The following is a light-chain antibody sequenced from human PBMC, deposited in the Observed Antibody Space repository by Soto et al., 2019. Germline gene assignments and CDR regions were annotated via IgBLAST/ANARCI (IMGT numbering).Light chain of an antibody. J-gene: IGKJ4*01. CDR2: AAS. Sequence: DIQMTQSPSSLSASVGDRVTITCRASQSISSYLNWYQQKQGKAPKLLIYAASSLQSGVPSRFSGSGSGTDFTLTISSLQPEDFATYYCQQSSSTPLTFGGGTKVEIK. CDR1: QSISSY. V-gene: IGKV1-39*01. CDR3: QQSSSTPLT.